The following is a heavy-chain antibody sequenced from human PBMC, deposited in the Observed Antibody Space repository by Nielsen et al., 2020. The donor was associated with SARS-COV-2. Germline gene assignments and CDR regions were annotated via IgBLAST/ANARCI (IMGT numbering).Heavy chain of an antibody. CDR1: GFTFDDYA. CDR3: AKDAGSGWTLYYFDY. J-gene: IGHJ4*02. D-gene: IGHD6-19*01. V-gene: IGHV3-9*01. Sequence: SLKISCAASGFTFDDYAMHWVRQAPGKGLEWVSGISWNSGSIGYADSVKGRFTISRDNAKNFLYLQMNSLRAEDTALYYCAKDAGSGWTLYYFDYWGQGTLVTVSS. CDR2: ISWNSGSI.